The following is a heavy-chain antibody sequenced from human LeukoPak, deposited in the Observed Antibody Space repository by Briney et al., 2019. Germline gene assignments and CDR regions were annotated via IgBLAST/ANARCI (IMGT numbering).Heavy chain of an antibody. D-gene: IGHD1-26*01. J-gene: IGHJ3*02. CDR2: MNPNSGNT. V-gene: IGHV1-8*01. Sequence: ASVKVSCKASGYTFTSYDINWVRQATGQGLEWMGWMNPNSGNTGYAQKFQGRVTMTRNTSISTAYMELSSLRSEDTAVYYCASQRWELLHAFDIWGQGTMVTVSS. CDR3: ASQRWELLHAFDI. CDR1: GYTFTSYD.